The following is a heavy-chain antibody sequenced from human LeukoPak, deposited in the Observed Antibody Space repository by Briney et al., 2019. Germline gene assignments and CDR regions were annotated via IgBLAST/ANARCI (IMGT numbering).Heavy chain of an antibody. J-gene: IGHJ4*02. D-gene: IGHD3-3*01. CDR2: IKSRADGGTT. V-gene: IGHV3-15*05. CDR3: LIFPGR. Sequence: GGSLRLSCAASGFSVINAWMSWVRQAPGQGLEWVGRIKSRADGGTTGYAAPVEGRFSISRDGSENTLYLQMNSLQIDDTALYYCLIFPGRWGQGTLVTVSS. CDR1: GFSVINAW.